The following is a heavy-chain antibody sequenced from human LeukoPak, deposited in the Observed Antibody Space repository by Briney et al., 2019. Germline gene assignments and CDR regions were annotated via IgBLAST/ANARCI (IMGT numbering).Heavy chain of an antibody. CDR1: GFTFSSYS. CDR3: ARDIGRVVDY. V-gene: IGHV3-21*01. Sequence: GGSLRLSCAASGFTFSSYSMNRVRQAPGKGLEWVPAISSGSSYIYYADAVKGRFTISRDNAKNSLYLQMNSLRADDTAVYYCARDIGRVVDYWGQGTLVTVSS. J-gene: IGHJ4*02. D-gene: IGHD3-16*02. CDR2: ISSGSSYI.